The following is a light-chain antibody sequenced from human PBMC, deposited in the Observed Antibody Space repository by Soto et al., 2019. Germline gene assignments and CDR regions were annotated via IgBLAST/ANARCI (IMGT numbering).Light chain of an antibody. CDR2: AAT. V-gene: IGKV3-15*01. CDR3: HQYSDWPVYP. CDR1: QTVHSN. Sequence: EIVMTQSPANLSVSPGGRATLSCRASQTVHSNLAWYQHKSGQAPRLLIYAATTRATGIPARISGSGSGTEFTLTITSLQSEDSAVYFCHQYSDWPVYPFGPGTKLEIK. J-gene: IGKJ2*01.